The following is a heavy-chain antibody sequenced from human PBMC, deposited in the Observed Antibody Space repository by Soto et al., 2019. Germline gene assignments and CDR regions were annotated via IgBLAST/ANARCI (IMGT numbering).Heavy chain of an antibody. CDR3: ARGPYGRFDY. V-gene: IGHV3-33*08. D-gene: IGHD4-17*01. J-gene: IGHJ4*02. CDR1: GFTFDDYA. CDR2: IWYDGSNK. Sequence: HPGGSLRLSCAASGFTFDDYAMHWVRQAPGKGLEWVAVIWYDGSNKYYADSVKGRFTISRDNSKNTLYLQMNSLRAEDTAVYYCARGPYGRFDYWGQGTLVTVSS.